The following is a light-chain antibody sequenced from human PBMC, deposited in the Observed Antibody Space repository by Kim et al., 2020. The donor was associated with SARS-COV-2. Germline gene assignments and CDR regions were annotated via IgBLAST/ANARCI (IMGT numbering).Light chain of an antibody. CDR2: AAS. CDR1: QDIGND. CDR3: LQDYKYPWT. V-gene: IGKV1-6*01. Sequence: ASVGDRGTITCRSSQDIGNDLGWYQQKPGKAPKVLIYAASSLQSGVPSRFSGRGSGTDFTLTISSLQPEDFAAYYCLQDYKYPWTFGQGTKVDIK. J-gene: IGKJ1*01.